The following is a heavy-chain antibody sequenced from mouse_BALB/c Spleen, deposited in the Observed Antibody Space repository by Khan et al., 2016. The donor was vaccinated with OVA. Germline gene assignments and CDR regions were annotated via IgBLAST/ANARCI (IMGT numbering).Heavy chain of an antibody. Sequence: EVELVESGGDLVKPGGSLKLSCAASGFTFSTYGMSWVRQTPDKRLEWVATISTGGSYTYYPDSVKGRFTISRDNAKNTLYLQMNSLKSEDTAMLYCARLAYYHDSEGFAYWGQGTLVTVSA. V-gene: IGHV5-6*01. CDR1: GFTFSTYG. D-gene: IGHD1-1*01. CDR3: ARLAYYHDSEGFAY. J-gene: IGHJ3*01. CDR2: ISTGGSYT.